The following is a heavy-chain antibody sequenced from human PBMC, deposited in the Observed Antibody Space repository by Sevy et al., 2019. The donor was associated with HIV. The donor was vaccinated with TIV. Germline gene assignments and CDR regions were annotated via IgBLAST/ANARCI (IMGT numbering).Heavy chain of an antibody. CDR3: AKDSTVRYSTSSGDFDY. Sequence: GGSLRLSCTASGFTFSDYGMHWVRQAPGKGLEWVAFIRYDGSTKDYADSVKGRFTISRDNSKNTLFLQLNSLRVEDTAVYYCAKDSTVRYSTSSGDFDYWGQGSLVTVSS. CDR2: IRYDGSTK. CDR1: GFTFSDYG. J-gene: IGHJ4*02. D-gene: IGHD6-6*01. V-gene: IGHV3-30*02.